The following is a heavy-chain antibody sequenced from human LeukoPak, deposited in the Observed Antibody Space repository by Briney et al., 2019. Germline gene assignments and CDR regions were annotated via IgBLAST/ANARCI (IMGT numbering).Heavy chain of an antibody. CDR2: ISRSGDRT. J-gene: IGHJ4*02. V-gene: IGHV3-23*01. CDR3: AKELRPNDY. CDR1: GFTLSNSA. D-gene: IGHD2-15*01. Sequence: GGSLRLSCAASGFTLSNSAMSWVRQAPGEGLEWVSAISRSGDRTFYADSVTGRFTIFRDSSIETLFLQTNSLRAEDTAVYFCAKELRPNDYWGQGTRVTVSS.